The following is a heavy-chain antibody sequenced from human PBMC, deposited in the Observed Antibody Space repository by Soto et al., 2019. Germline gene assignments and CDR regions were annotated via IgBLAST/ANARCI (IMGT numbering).Heavy chain of an antibody. J-gene: IGHJ6*03. CDR3: ARTGVVPLYYYDYMDV. CDR1: GGSISSGGYY. Sequence: QVQLQESGPGLVKPSQTLSLTCTVSGGSISSGGYYWTWIRQHPRKGLEWIGHIYHSGTTHYNPSLERRLTISVYTSKNQFSLRLTSVTAADTAVYFCARTGVVPLYYYDYMDVWGRGTTVTVPS. D-gene: IGHD2-2*01. CDR2: IYHSGTT. V-gene: IGHV4-31*03.